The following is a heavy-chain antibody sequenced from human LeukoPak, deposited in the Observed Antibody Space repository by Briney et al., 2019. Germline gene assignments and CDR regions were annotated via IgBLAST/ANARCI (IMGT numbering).Heavy chain of an antibody. CDR3: ARGPGCSSPNCHNWFDP. D-gene: IGHD2-2*02. CDR2: IYSGGST. J-gene: IGHJ5*02. CDR1: GGSISDYY. V-gene: IGHV4-4*07. Sequence: PSETLSLTCTVSGGSISDYYWSWIRQPAGKGLEWIGRIYSGGSTDYNPSLKSRVTMSVDTSKNPFSLKLSSVTAADTAVYYCARGPGCSSPNCHNWFDPWGQGTPVTVSS.